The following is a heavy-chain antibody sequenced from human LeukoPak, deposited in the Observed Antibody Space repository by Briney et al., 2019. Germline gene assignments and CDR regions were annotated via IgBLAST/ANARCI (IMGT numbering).Heavy chain of an antibody. J-gene: IGHJ4*02. V-gene: IGHV3-53*01. CDR2: IYTGGPT. D-gene: IGHD3-10*01. CDR1: GFSVSSNY. Sequence: PGGSLRLSCAASGFSVSSNYMSWVRQAPGKGLEWVSVIYTGGPTFYADSVKGRFTISRDNSKNMPYLQMNNLRDEDTAVYYCARTPGITIVRGLDYWGQGTLVTVSS. CDR3: ARTPGITIVRGLDY.